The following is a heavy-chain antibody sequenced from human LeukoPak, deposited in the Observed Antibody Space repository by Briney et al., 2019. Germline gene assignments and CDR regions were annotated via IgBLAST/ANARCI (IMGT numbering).Heavy chain of an antibody. Sequence: ASVKVSCKASGYTFTGYHMHWVRQARGQGLEWMGWINPNSGDTTYAQNFQGRVTMTRDTSISTAYMELRRLTSDDTAVYYCAREMWDREALIRAPAHWGQGTLVTVSS. CDR2: INPNSGDT. D-gene: IGHD1-26*01. CDR1: GYTFTGYH. CDR3: AREMWDREALIRAPAH. V-gene: IGHV1-2*02. J-gene: IGHJ4*02.